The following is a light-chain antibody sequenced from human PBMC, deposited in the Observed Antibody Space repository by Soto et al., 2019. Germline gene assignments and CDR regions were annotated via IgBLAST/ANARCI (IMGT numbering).Light chain of an antibody. CDR1: QSVSSN. Sequence: EIVMTQSPATLSVSPGERAPLSCRASQSVSSNLAWYQQKPGQAPRLLMFRASIRATGFPARFSGSGSGTEFNITISSLQSEDSAVYYCQQYNNWPRATFGGGTKVDIK. CDR3: QQYNNWPRAT. CDR2: RAS. V-gene: IGKV3-15*01. J-gene: IGKJ4*01.